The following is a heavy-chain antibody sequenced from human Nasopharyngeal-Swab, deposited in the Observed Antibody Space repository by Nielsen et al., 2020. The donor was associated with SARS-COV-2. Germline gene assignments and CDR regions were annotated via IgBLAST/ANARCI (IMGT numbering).Heavy chain of an antibody. V-gene: IGHV1-3*01. J-gene: IGHJ5*02. D-gene: IGHD2-15*01. CDR3: ARDTGDCSGGSCYPGRFDP. CDR2: INAGNGNT. Sequence: WVRQEPGQRLEWMGWINAGNGNTKYSQKFQGRVTITRDTSASTAYMELSSPRSEYTAVYYCARDTGDCSGGSCYPGRFDPWGQGTLVTVSS.